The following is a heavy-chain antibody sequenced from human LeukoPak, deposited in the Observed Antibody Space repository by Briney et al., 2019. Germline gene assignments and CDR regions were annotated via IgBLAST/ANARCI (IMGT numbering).Heavy chain of an antibody. D-gene: IGHD2-15*01. V-gene: IGHV3-21*01. CDR3: ATLVD. Sequence: GGSLRLSCAASGFTFSSYSMNWVRQAPGKGLEWVSSISGSTIYIHYADSVKGRFTISRDNSKNTLYLQMNSLRAEDTAVYYCATLVDWGQGTLVTVSS. CDR2: ISGSTIYI. CDR1: GFTFSSYS. J-gene: IGHJ4*02.